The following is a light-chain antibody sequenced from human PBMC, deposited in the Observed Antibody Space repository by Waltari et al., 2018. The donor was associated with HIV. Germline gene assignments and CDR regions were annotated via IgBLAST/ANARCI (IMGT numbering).Light chain of an antibody. CDR1: SSNIGSSS. J-gene: IGLJ3*02. Sequence: QSVLTQPPSASGPPGRRVTISCSGDSSNIGSSSVNWYQLIPGEAPKLLIYSLNERPSGVPSRFSGSKSGTSASLAISGLQSGDEADYFCAAWDDSLNGLVFGGGTKLTVL. CDR3: AAWDDSLNGLV. CDR2: SLN. V-gene: IGLV1-44*01.